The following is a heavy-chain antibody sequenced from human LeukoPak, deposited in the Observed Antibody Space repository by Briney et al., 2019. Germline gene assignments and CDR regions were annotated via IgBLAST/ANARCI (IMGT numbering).Heavy chain of an antibody. CDR3: PRGLPPNYSYYMDV. V-gene: IGHV1-18*01. Sequence: ASVKVSCKASGYTFTSYGISWVRQAPGQGLGWMGWISAYNGDTNYAQKLQGRVTMTTDTSMSTAYMEVRRLRSDDTAVYYCPRGLPPNYSYYMDVWGKGTTVTISS. CDR1: GYTFTSYG. J-gene: IGHJ6*03. CDR2: ISAYNGDT.